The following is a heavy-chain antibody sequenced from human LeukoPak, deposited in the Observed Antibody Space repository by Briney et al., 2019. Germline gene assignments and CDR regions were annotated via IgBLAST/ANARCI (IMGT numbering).Heavy chain of an antibody. J-gene: IGHJ4*02. Sequence: GRSLRLSCAASGFTFSSYGMHWVRQAPGKGLEWVAVIWYDGSNKYYADSVKGRFTISRDNSKKTLYLQMNSLRAEDTAVYYCARDRGGSSGWYTFTYWGQGTLVTVSS. D-gene: IGHD6-19*01. CDR3: ARDRGGSSGWYTFTY. CDR2: IWYDGSNK. V-gene: IGHV3-33*01. CDR1: GFTFSSYG.